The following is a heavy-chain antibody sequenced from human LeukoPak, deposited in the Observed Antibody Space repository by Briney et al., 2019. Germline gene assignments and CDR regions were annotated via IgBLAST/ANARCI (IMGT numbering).Heavy chain of an antibody. CDR2: ISGSGGST. V-gene: IGHV3-23*01. Sequence: GGSLRLSCAASGFSFSSYAMSWVRQAPGKGLEWVSAISGSGGSTYYADSVKGRYTISRDNSKNTLYLQMNSLRAEDTAVYCCAKDPGSGSENYWGQGTLVTVSS. CDR3: AKDPGSGSENY. D-gene: IGHD6-19*01. CDR1: GFSFSSYA. J-gene: IGHJ4*02.